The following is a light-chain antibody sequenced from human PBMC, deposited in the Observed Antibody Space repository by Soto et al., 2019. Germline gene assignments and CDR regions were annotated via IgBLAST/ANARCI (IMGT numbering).Light chain of an antibody. CDR1: QSVASSY. CDR3: QQYGSSPYT. CDR2: GAS. Sequence: EIVLTQSPGTLSLSPGERATLSCRASQSVASSYLAWYQQQPGQAPRLLIFGASNRATGMPDRFSGSGSWTDFILTIGRLEPQDFAVYYCQQYGSSPYTFGQGTKLEIK. J-gene: IGKJ2*01. V-gene: IGKV3-20*01.